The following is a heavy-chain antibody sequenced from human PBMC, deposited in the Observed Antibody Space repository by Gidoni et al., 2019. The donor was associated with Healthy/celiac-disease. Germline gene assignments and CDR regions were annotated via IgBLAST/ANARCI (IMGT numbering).Heavy chain of an antibody. CDR1: GGSFSGYY. CDR2: INHSGST. CDR3: ARGRWDSSEDY. Sequence: QVQLQQWGAGLLKPSETLSLTCAVYGGSFSGYYWSWIRQPPGKGLEWIGEINHSGSTNYNPSLKSRVTISVDTSKNQFSLKLSSVTAADTAVYYCARGRWDSSEDYWGQGTLVTVSS. D-gene: IGHD6-19*01. J-gene: IGHJ4*02. V-gene: IGHV4-34*01.